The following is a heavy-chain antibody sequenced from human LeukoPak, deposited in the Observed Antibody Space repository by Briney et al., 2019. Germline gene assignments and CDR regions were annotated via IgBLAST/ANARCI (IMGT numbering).Heavy chain of an antibody. CDR1: GFTFSNHW. D-gene: IGHD1-14*01. CDR3: ARDSYRALEY. J-gene: IGHJ4*02. V-gene: IGHV3-7*01. Sequence: GGSLRLSCAASGFTFSNHWMSWVRQAPGKGLEWVAHISQDGSEKYYVDSVKGRFTISRDNAEKSLYLQMNSLRVDDTAVYYCARDSYRALEYWGQGTLVIVSS. CDR2: ISQDGSEK.